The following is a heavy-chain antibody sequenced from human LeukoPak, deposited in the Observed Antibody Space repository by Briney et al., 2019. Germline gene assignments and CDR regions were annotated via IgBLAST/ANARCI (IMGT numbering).Heavy chain of an antibody. Sequence: GGSLRLSCAASGLTFSSDGMSWVRQAPGKGLEWVAVLSGSGGSSYYADSVKGRFTISRDNSKKTLYLQMSSLGADDTAVYFCAKSIEGVVRGTYYYYSYMDVWGKGTTVTVSS. D-gene: IGHD3-3*01. CDR2: LSGSGGSS. CDR3: AKSIEGVVRGTYYYYSYMDV. J-gene: IGHJ6*03. V-gene: IGHV3-23*01. CDR1: GLTFSSDG.